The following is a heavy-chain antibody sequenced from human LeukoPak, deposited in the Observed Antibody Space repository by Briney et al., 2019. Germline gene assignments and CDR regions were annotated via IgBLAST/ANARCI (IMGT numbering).Heavy chain of an antibody. CDR2: IYHSGRT. CDR1: GGSISSTNW. D-gene: IGHD2-2*01. Sequence: SGTLSLTCAVSGGSISSTNWWSWVRQPPGKGLEWIGEIYHSGRTKYNPSLKSRGTISVDKSKNQFSLKLSSVTAADTAVYYCARAIVVVPAAMADYYYMDVWGKGTTVTISS. CDR3: ARAIVVVPAAMADYYYMDV. J-gene: IGHJ6*03. V-gene: IGHV4-4*02.